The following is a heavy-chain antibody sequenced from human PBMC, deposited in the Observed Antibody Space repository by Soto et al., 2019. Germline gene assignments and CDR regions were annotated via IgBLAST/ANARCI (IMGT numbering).Heavy chain of an antibody. CDR2: IYYSGST. D-gene: IGHD2-15*01. V-gene: IGHV4-39*07. CDR1: GGSISSSSYY. J-gene: IGHJ3*02. CDR3: ARDIFCGRDSCYSFTFDI. Sequence: SETLSLTCTVSGGSISSSSYYWGWIRQPPGKGLEWIGSIYYSGSTNYNPSLKSRVTISVDTSKNQFSLKLSSVTAANTAVYYCARDIFCGRDSCYSFTFDIWGQGTMVTVSS.